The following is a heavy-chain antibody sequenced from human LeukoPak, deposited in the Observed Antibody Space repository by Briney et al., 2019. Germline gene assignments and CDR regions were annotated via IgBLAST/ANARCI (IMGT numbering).Heavy chain of an antibody. Sequence: SKTLSLTFIVSGYSISSGYYWGWIRQPPGKGLEWIGNIHHSGSTYYNPSLKSRVTISVDTSKNQLSLKLSSVTAADTAVHYCARVAAGIGFFQHWGQGTLVTASS. J-gene: IGHJ1*01. D-gene: IGHD6-13*01. V-gene: IGHV4-38-2*02. CDR2: IHHSGST. CDR1: GYSISSGYY. CDR3: ARVAAGIGFFQH.